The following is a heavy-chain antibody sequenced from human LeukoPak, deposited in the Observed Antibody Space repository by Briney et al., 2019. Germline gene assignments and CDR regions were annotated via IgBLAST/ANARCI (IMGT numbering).Heavy chain of an antibody. J-gene: IGHJ5*02. Sequence: SETLSLTCTVSGGSISSYYWSWIRQPPGKGLEWIGYIYYSGGTNYNPSLKSRVTISVDTSKNQFSLKLSSVTAADTAVYYCVRVGSIAAAIGPFDPWGQGTLVTVSS. CDR3: VRVGSIAAAIGPFDP. V-gene: IGHV4-59*01. D-gene: IGHD6-13*01. CDR2: IYYSGGT. CDR1: GGSISSYY.